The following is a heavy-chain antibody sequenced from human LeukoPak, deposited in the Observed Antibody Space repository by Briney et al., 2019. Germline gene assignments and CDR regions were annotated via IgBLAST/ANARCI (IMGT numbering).Heavy chain of an antibody. CDR2: IYYSGST. Sequence: PSETLSLTCTVSGGSISSYYWSWIRQPPGKGLEWIGYIYYSGSTNYNPFLKSRVTISVDTSKNQFSLKLSSVTAADTAVYYCARGPYYYGSGRPGIDYWGQGTLVTVSS. CDR3: ARGPYYYGSGRPGIDY. J-gene: IGHJ4*02. CDR1: GGSISSYY. V-gene: IGHV4-59*01. D-gene: IGHD3-10*01.